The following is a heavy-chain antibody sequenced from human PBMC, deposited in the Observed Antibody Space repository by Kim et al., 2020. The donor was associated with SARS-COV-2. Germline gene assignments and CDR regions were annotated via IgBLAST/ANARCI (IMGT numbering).Heavy chain of an antibody. V-gene: IGHV3-7*03. CDR1: GFTFSSYW. Sequence: GGSLRLSCAASGFTFSSYWMNWVRQAPGSGLEWVANIKPDGSEKFYVDSVKGRFTISRDNAKNSLYLQMNSLRAEDTAVYYCAKDANSHDVWGQGTMVTVS. CDR3: AKDANSHDV. J-gene: IGHJ3*01. CDR2: IKPDGSEK.